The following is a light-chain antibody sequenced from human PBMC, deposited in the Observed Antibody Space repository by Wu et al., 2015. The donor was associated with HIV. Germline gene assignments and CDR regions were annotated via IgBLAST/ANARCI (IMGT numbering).Light chain of an antibody. V-gene: IGKV3-20*01. CDR2: STS. J-gene: IGKJ3*01. CDR3: QQYGYSPTT. Sequence: TVSCRASQXVSSSYLDLVPDXNLGQAPRLLXYSTSSRATGIPDRFSGSGSGTHFTLTISRLEPEDSAVYYCQQYGYSPTTFGPGTQSGFQT. CDR1: QXVSSSY.